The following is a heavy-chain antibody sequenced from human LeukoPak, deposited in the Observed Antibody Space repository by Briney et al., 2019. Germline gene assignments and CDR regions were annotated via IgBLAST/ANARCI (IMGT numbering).Heavy chain of an antibody. J-gene: IGHJ5*02. Sequence: GRSLRLSCAASGFTFSSYSMNWVRQAPGKGLEWVSSISSSSSYIYYADSVKGRFTISRDNAKNSLYLQMNSLRAEDTAVYYCARNPYSSGWYAPWGQGTLVTVSS. CDR1: GFTFSSYS. V-gene: IGHV3-21*01. CDR3: ARNPYSSGWYAP. D-gene: IGHD6-19*01. CDR2: ISSSSSYI.